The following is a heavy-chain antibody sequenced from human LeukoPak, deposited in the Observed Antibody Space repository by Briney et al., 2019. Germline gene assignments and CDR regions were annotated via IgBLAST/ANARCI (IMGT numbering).Heavy chain of an antibody. Sequence: GRSLRLSCAASGFTFDDYAMHWVRQAPGKGLEWVSGISWNSGSIGYADSVKGRFTISRDNAKNSLYLQMNSLRAEDMALYYCEKGGGGRSSAPLFDYGGREPLVPVPS. CDR2: ISWNSGSI. J-gene: IGHJ4*02. D-gene: IGHD6-19*01. CDR1: GFTFDDYA. V-gene: IGHV3-9*03. CDR3: EKGGGGRSSAPLFDY.